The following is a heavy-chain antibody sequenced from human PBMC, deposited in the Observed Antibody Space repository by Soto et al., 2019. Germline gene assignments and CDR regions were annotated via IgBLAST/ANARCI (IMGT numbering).Heavy chain of an antibody. Sequence: PGGSLRLSCVVSGFTFSSSWMHWVRQGPGKGLVWVSRINSDGSYINYADSVKGRFTTSRDNAKNTLYLQMNSLRVEDTSLYYCVTGWSEYWGLGPLVTVSS. CDR1: GFTFSSSW. CDR2: INSDGSYI. CDR3: VTGWSEY. V-gene: IGHV3-74*01. D-gene: IGHD2-15*01. J-gene: IGHJ4*02.